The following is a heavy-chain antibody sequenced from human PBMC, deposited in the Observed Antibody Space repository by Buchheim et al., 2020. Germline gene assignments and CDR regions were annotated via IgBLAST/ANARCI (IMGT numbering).Heavy chain of an antibody. J-gene: IGHJ4*02. V-gene: IGHV3-30*18. CDR3: AKDGIAVAGTQYYFDY. Sequence: QVQLVESGGGVVQPGRSLRLSCAASGFTFSSYGMHWVRQAPGKGLEWVAVISYDGSNKYYADSVKGRFTISRDNSKNTLYLQMNSLRAEDTAVYYCAKDGIAVAGTQYYFDYWGQGTL. CDR2: ISYDGSNK. D-gene: IGHD6-19*01. CDR1: GFTFSSYG.